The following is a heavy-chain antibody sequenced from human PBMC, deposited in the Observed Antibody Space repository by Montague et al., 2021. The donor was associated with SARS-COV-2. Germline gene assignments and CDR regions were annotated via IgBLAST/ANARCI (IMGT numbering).Heavy chain of an antibody. CDR3: TSGREGNYNVMDV. J-gene: IGHJ6*02. D-gene: IGHD1-1*01. CDR1: GDSVSGNSAT. CDR2: TYYRSKWYN. V-gene: IGHV6-1*01. Sequence: CAISGDSVSGNSATWDWVRQAPPRRLEWLGRTYYRSKWYNDYAVSVRGRVTINPDTSKNQFSLQLNSVTPEDTVIYYCTSGREGNYNVMDVWGQGTTVTVSS.